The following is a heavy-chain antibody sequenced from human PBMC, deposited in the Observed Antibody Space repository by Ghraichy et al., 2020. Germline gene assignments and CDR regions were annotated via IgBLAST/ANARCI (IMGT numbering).Heavy chain of an antibody. Sequence: SETLSLTCTVSGGSISSYYWSWIRQPPGKGLEWIAYIYNSGSTKYNPSLKGRVTISVDTSKNQLSLKLSSVTAADTAVYYCARDPSSAGSSNNWFDPWGQGTLVTVSS. CDR1: GGSISSYY. D-gene: IGHD6-13*01. CDR3: ARDPSSAGSSNNWFDP. CDR2: IYNSGST. V-gene: IGHV4-59*01. J-gene: IGHJ5*02.